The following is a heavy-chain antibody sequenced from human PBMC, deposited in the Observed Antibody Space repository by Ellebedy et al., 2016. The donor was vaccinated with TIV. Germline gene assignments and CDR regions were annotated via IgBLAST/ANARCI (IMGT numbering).Heavy chain of an antibody. J-gene: IGHJ4*02. CDR2: VHTSGTP. CDR3: ARLCSTFDCSGAFDF. CDR1: GGSISNYY. V-gene: IGHV4-4*07. Sequence: SETLSLTXTVSGGSISNYYWNWIRQPAGEGLDWIGRVHTSGTPNYKPSLKSRVTMSADTSKNQFSLKLNSVTAADTAIYYCARLCSTFDCSGAFDFWGQGILVTVSS. D-gene: IGHD3-10*02.